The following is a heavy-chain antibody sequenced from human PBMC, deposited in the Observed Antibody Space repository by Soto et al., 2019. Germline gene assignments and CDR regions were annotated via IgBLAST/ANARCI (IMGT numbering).Heavy chain of an antibody. CDR1: GYSISSGYY. CDR3: ARGGGPPRANWFDP. Sequence: PSETLSLTCAVSGYSISSGYYWGWIRQPPGKGLEWIGSIYHSGSTYYNPSLKSRVTISVDTSKNQFSLKLSSVTAADTVVYYCARGGGPPRANWFDPWGQGTLVTVSS. J-gene: IGHJ5*02. CDR2: IYHSGST. D-gene: IGHD2-8*01. V-gene: IGHV4-38-2*01.